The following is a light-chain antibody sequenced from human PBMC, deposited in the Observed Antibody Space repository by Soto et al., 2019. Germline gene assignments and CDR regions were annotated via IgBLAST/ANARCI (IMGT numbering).Light chain of an antibody. CDR1: SGDVGSYNH. CDR3: CSYAGSSTLV. V-gene: IGLV2-23*02. Sequence: QSALTQPASVSGSPGQSITISCTGTSGDVGSYNHVSWYQQHPGKAPKLMIYEVSKRPSGVSTRFSGSKSGNTASLTISGLQAEDEADYYCCSYAGSSTLVFGGGTKLTVL. CDR2: EVS. J-gene: IGLJ2*01.